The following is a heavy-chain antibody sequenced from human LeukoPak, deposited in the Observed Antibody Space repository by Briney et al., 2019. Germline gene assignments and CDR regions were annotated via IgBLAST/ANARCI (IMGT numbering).Heavy chain of an antibody. J-gene: IGHJ4*02. CDR3: ATDTVGAYDY. D-gene: IGHD1-26*01. Sequence: PGGSLRLSCAASGFTFSSYWIPWVRQAPGKGLVWVSRINTDGSSRNYADSVKGRFTISRDNAKNTLHLQMNSLRAEDTAVYYCATDTVGAYDYWGQGTLVIVFS. CDR1: GFTFSSYW. CDR2: INTDGSSR. V-gene: IGHV3-74*01.